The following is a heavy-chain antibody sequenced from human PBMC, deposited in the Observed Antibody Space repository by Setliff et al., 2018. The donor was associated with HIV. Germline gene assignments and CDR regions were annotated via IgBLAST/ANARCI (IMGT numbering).Heavy chain of an antibody. CDR2: MSASGGA. Sequence: SETLSLTCNVSGASTGSSVFSWNWVRQPAGKGLEWIGRMSASGGATYTPSLKGRVSMSRDTSRNEFYLRLSSVTAADTAIYYCTRETPIPSRLFYYMDVWGKGTTVTVSS. CDR1: GASTGSSVFS. D-gene: IGHD2-21*02. J-gene: IGHJ6*03. CDR3: TRETPIPSRLFYYMDV. V-gene: IGHV4-4*07.